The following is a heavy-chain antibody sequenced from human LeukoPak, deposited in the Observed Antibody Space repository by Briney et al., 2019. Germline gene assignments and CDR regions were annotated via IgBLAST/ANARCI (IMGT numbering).Heavy chain of an antibody. J-gene: IGHJ4*02. V-gene: IGHV3-30*01. CDR2: ISYGGSNK. CDR3: ARVETYVEFDY. D-gene: IGHD3-16*01. CDR1: GFTFSSYA. Sequence: GGSLRLSCAASGFTFSSYAMHWVRQAPGKGLEWVAVISYGGSNKYYADSVKGRFTISRDNSKNTLYLQMNSLRAEDTAVYYCARVETYVEFDYWGQGTLVTVSS.